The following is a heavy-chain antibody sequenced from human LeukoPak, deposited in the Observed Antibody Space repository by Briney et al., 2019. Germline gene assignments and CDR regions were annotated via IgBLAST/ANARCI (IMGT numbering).Heavy chain of an antibody. CDR1: GFTFSSYE. J-gene: IGHJ5*02. CDR2: IKQDGSEK. Sequence: GGSLRLSCAASGFTFSSYEMNWVRQAPGKGLEWVANIKQDGSEKYYVDSVKGRFTISRDNAKNSLYLQMNSLRAEDTAVYYCAREGDSSGYTVWFDPWGQGTLVTVSS. D-gene: IGHD3-22*01. V-gene: IGHV3-7*01. CDR3: AREGDSSGYTVWFDP.